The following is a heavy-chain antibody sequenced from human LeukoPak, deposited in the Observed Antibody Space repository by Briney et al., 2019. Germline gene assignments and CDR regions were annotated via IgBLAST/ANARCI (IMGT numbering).Heavy chain of an antibody. V-gene: IGHV3-15*01. CDR1: GLTFNNAW. J-gene: IGHJ3*02. CDR3: TRGYSGRSAYAFDI. CDR2: IRSKTNGGTT. Sequence: GGSLRLSCAASGLTFNNAWMNWVRQAPGKGLEWVGRIRSKTNGGTTDYAAPVKGRFTISRDDSKNSLYLQMNSLKTEDTALYYCTRGYSGRSAYAFDIWGQGTMVTVSS. D-gene: IGHD1-26*01.